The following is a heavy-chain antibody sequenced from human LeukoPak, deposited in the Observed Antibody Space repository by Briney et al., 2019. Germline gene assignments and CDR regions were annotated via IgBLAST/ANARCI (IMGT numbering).Heavy chain of an antibody. CDR2: ISASGVVA. V-gene: IGHV3-11*06. D-gene: IGHD3-22*01. CDR3: AKSLIVASEDY. CDR1: GVRFERFY. J-gene: IGHJ4*02. Sequence: GGSPRLSCAPSGVRFERFYMGWIRHVLGEGLDYIALISASGVVAHYTETAGGGCALSRDNAKNSVSLQMNMLSADDTAIYYCAKSLIVASEDYWGQGTQVIVSS.